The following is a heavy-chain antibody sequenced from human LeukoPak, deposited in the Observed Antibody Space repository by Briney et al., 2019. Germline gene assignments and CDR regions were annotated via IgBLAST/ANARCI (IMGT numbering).Heavy chain of an antibody. V-gene: IGHV3-30-3*01. D-gene: IGHD1-1*01. CDR2: ISNDGSNK. CDR1: GFTFSSYT. CDR3: AKATRSYYYYYGMDV. Sequence: GGSLRLSCAASGFTFSSYTMHWVRQAPGKGPEWVAVISNDGSNKYYADSVKGRFTISRDNSKNTLYLQMNSLRAEDTAVYYCAKATRSYYYYYGMDVWGQGTTVTVSS. J-gene: IGHJ6*02.